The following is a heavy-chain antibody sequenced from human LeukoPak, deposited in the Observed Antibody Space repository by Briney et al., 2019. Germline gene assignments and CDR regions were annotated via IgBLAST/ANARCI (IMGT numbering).Heavy chain of an antibody. Sequence: GGSLRLSCVASGFTFSSYGMHWVRQAPGKGLEWVAFIRYDGSNKYYADSVKGRFTISRDNSKNTLYLQMNSLRAEDTAVYYCAKARSDIAVATFDYWGQGTLVTVSS. D-gene: IGHD6-19*01. V-gene: IGHV3-30*02. CDR1: GFTFSSYG. J-gene: IGHJ4*02. CDR3: AKARSDIAVATFDY. CDR2: IRYDGSNK.